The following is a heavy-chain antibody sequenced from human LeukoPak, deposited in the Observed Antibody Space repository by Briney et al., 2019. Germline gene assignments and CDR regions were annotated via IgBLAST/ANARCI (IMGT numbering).Heavy chain of an antibody. V-gene: IGHV3-74*01. CDR3: ARVYYDFWSGYNLRGAFDI. CDR1: GFTFSSYW. Sequence: GGSLRLSCAASGFTFSSYWMHWVRQAPGKGLVWVSRINSDGSSTSYADSVKGRFTISRDNAKNTLYLQMNSLRAEDTAVYYCARVYYDFWSGYNLRGAFDIWGQGTMVTVSS. D-gene: IGHD3-3*01. CDR2: INSDGSST. J-gene: IGHJ3*02.